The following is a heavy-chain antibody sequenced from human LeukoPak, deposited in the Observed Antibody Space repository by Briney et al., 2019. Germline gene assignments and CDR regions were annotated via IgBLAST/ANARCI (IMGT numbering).Heavy chain of an antibody. CDR3: ARGLAIAAATFDY. CDR1: GFSFSSYW. V-gene: IGHV3-7*01. CDR2: INEDGSQK. J-gene: IGHJ4*02. Sequence: PGGSLRLSCAASGFSFSSYWMSWVRQAPGKGPEWVANINEDGSQKNDVDSVKGRFTISRDNAKNSLYLQMNSLRVEDTAVYYCARGLAIAAATFDYWGQGTLVTVSS. D-gene: IGHD6-13*01.